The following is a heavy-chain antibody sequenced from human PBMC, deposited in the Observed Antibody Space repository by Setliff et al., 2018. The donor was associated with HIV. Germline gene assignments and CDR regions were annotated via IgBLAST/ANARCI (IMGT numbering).Heavy chain of an antibody. V-gene: IGHV3-23*01. CDR1: GFTFSNYA. CDR2: ISGSGNSA. CDR3: ARCQVIPTAVAFY. D-gene: IGHD6-19*01. Sequence: GGSLRLSCAASGFTFSNYAMSWVRQAPGKGLEWVSSISGSGNSAYYADSVKGRFTISRDNSKDTLCLQMNSLRVEDTAVYYCARCQVIPTAVAFYWGQGILVTVSS. J-gene: IGHJ4*02.